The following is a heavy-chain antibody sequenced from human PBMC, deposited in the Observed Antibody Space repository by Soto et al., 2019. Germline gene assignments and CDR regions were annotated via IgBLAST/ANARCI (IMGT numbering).Heavy chain of an antibody. J-gene: IGHJ3*02. CDR2: INHSGST. CDR3: ARREKRFLEWFGTAFDI. D-gene: IGHD3-3*01. V-gene: IGHV4-34*01. Sequence: ELLSLTSAVDGASLSGYYCSWIRQPPGKGLEWIGEINHSGSTNYNPSLKSRVTISVDTSKNQFSLKLSSVTAADTAVYYCARREKRFLEWFGTAFDIWGQGTMVTVSS. CDR1: GASLSGYY.